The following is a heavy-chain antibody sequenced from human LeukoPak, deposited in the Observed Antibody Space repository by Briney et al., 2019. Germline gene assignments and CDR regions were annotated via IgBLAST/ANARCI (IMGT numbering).Heavy chain of an antibody. J-gene: IGHJ4*02. CDR1: GFTFSRYW. CDR3: VRDGDAVMVDFDY. Sequence: GGSLRLSCAASGFTFSRYWMYWVRQGPEKGLEWVSRISSDGSGSSCADSVKGRFTMSRDNAKNMLYLQMNSLRVEDTAVYYCVRDGDAVMVDFDYWGQGTPVIVSS. V-gene: IGHV3-74*01. D-gene: IGHD5-18*01. CDR2: ISSDGSGS.